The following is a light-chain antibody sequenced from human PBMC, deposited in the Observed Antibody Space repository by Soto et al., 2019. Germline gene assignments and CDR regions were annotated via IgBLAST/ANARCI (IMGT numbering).Light chain of an antibody. CDR1: QSVGTY. CDR2: DAS. Sequence: DTVLTQSPCTLSFSPWERSTLSFMASQSVGTYLAWYQQKPGQAPKLLIYDASNRATGIAPRFRGSGSGTDFTLTISSVEPEDFAVYICQQRSNWPPTFGQGTRLEIK. J-gene: IGKJ5*01. V-gene: IGKV3-11*01. CDR3: QQRSNWPPT.